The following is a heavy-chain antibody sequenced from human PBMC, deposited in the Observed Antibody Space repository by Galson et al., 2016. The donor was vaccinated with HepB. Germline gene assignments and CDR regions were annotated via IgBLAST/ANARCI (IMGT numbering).Heavy chain of an antibody. D-gene: IGHD4-17*01. CDR1: GYRLTDYW. J-gene: IGHJ6*02. CDR3: ARALEYGSRNYYDYYAMDV. Sequence: QSGAEVKEPGESLRISCQGSGYRLTDYWITWVRQVPGKGLQWMGRIDPDDSYTNYSPSFQAHVTISVDKSINTAYLQWSTLKASDTAIYYCARALEYGSRNYYDYYAMDVWGPGTTVIVSS. CDR2: IDPDDSYT. V-gene: IGHV5-10-1*01.